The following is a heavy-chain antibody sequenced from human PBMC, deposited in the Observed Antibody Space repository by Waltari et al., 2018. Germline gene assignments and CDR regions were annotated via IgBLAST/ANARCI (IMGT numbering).Heavy chain of an antibody. D-gene: IGHD6-13*01. CDR3: ARVKQQLVQEDAFDI. CDR2: ISYDGSNK. CDR1: GFTFSSYA. Sequence: QVQLVESGGGVVQPGRSLRLSCAASGFTFSSYAMHWVRQAPGKGLEWVAVISYDGSNKYYADSVKGRFTISRDNSKNTLYLQMNSLRAEDTAVYYCARVKQQLVQEDAFDIWGQGTMVTVSS. J-gene: IGHJ3*02. V-gene: IGHV3-30*01.